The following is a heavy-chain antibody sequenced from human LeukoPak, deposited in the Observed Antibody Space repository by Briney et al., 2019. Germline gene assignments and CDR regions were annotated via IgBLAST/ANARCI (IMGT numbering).Heavy chain of an antibody. CDR3: PDDY. V-gene: IGHV3-30*03. CDR1: GFTFSSYG. CDR2: ISYDGSNK. J-gene: IGHJ4*02. Sequence: GRSLRLSCAASGFTFSSYGMHWVRQAPGKGLEWVAVISYDGSNKYYADSVKGRFTISRDNSKNTLYLQMNSLRAEDTAVHYMPDDYWGQGTLVTVSS. D-gene: IGHD2-2*01.